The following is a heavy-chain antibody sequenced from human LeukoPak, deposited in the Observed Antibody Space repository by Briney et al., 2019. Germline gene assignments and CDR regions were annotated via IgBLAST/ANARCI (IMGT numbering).Heavy chain of an antibody. Sequence: GGSLRLSCAASGFTFSSYGMHWVRQAPGKGLEWVAFIRYDGSNKYYADSVKGRFTISRDNSKNTLYRQMNSLRAEDTAVYYCAKLHTTGTPNGDYWGQGTLVTVSS. CDR1: GFTFSSYG. CDR3: AKLHTTGTPNGDY. V-gene: IGHV3-30*02. J-gene: IGHJ4*02. D-gene: IGHD1-1*01. CDR2: IRYDGSNK.